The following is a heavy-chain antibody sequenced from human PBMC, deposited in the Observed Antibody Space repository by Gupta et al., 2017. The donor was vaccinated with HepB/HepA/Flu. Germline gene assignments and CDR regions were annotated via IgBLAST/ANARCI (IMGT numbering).Heavy chain of an antibody. CDR1: GVIFSNFW. CDR3: AISTRSSSSDY. Sequence: EVQLVESGGGLVQPGGSLRLSCPASGVIFSNFWRDWVRQAPGKGRELVANINQDGSEKNYVDSVRGRFTISRDNAKNLLYLQMNSLRAEDTAVFYCAISTRSSSSDYWGQGALVTVSS. CDR2: INQDGSEK. J-gene: IGHJ4*02. V-gene: IGHV3-7*01. D-gene: IGHD6-13*01.